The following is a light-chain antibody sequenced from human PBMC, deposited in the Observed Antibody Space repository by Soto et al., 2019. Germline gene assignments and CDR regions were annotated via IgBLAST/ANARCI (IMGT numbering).Light chain of an antibody. CDR1: SSDVGCYNY. CDR3: SSYAGSNNLV. Sequence: QSALTQPPSASGSPGQSVTISCTGTSSDVGCYNYVSWYQQHPGKAPKLMIYEVSKRPSGVPDRFSGSKSGNTASLTVSGLKADYEADYYCSSYAGSNNLVFGGGTKLTVL. CDR2: EVS. V-gene: IGLV2-8*01. J-gene: IGLJ2*01.